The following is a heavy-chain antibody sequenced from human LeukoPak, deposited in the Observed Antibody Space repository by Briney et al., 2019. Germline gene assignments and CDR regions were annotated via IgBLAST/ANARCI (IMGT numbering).Heavy chain of an antibody. V-gene: IGHV3-21*01. CDR3: ARASQYSGSPNDAFDI. J-gene: IGHJ3*02. CDR2: ISSSSSYI. CDR1: GFTFSSYS. Sequence: GGSLRLSCAASGFTFSSYSMNWVRQAPGKGLEWVSSISSSSSYIYYADSVKGRFTISRDNTKNSLYLQMNSLRAEDTAVYYCARASQYSGSPNDAFDIWGQGTMVTVSS. D-gene: IGHD1-26*01.